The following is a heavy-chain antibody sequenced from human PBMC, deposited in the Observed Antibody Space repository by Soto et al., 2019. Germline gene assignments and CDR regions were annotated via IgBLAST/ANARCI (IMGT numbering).Heavy chain of an antibody. CDR3: ARVTLDDFWSGLDYYYGMDV. J-gene: IGHJ6*02. Sequence: GRSLRLSSAATGFTFSSYGMHWVRQAPCKWLEWVAVIWYDGSNKYYADSVKGRFTISRDNSKNTLYLQMNSLRAEDTAVYYCARVTLDDFWSGLDYYYGMDVWGQGTTVTVSS. V-gene: IGHV3-33*01. CDR1: GFTFSSYG. D-gene: IGHD3-3*01. CDR2: IWYDGSNK.